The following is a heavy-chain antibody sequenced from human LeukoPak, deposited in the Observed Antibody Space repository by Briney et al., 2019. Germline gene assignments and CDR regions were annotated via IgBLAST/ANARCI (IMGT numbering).Heavy chain of an antibody. V-gene: IGHV1-69*04. D-gene: IGHD3-22*01. CDR1: GGTFSSYT. CDR3: AREYYYDSSGYKD. Sequence: SVKVSCKASGGTFSSYTISWVRQAPGQGLEWMGRIIPILGIANYAQKFQGRVTITADKSTSTAYMVLSSLRSEDTAVYYCAREYYYDSSGYKDWGQGTLVTVSS. J-gene: IGHJ4*02. CDR2: IIPILGIA.